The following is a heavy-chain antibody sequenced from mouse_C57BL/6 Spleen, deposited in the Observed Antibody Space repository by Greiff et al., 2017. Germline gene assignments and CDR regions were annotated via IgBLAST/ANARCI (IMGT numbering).Heavy chain of an antibody. CDR2: IYPGDGDT. J-gene: IGHJ2*01. D-gene: IGHD6-1*01. V-gene: IGHV1-82*01. Sequence: VQLQQSGPELVKPGASVKISCKASGYAFSSSWMNWVKQRPGKGLEWIGRIYPGDGDTNYNRKFKGKATLTADKYSSTSYMQLSRRPSEDAAVYFCGRCSGYYVDYWGQGTTVTVSA. CDR1: GYAFSSSW. CDR3: GRCSGYYVDY.